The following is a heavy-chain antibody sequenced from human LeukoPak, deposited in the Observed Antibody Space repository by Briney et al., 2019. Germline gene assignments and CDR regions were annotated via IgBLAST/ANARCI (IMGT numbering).Heavy chain of an antibody. D-gene: IGHD3-10*01. CDR2: INPNSGGT. J-gene: IGHJ4*02. Sequence: ASVKVSCKASGYTFTGYYMHWVRQAPGQGLEWMGWINPNSGGTNYAQKFQGRVTMTRDTSISTAYMELSRLRSDDTAVYYCARDRGITMARGVIVYWGQGTLVTVSS. CDR3: ARDRGITMARGVIVY. V-gene: IGHV1-2*02. CDR1: GYTFTGYY.